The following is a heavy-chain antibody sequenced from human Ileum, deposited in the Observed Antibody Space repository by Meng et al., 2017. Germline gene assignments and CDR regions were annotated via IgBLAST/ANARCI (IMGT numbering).Heavy chain of an antibody. J-gene: IGHJ5*02. Sequence: GESLKISCAASGFTFSTYAMTWVRQAPGKGPEWVSVIGSGGGGIHYADSVVGRFTISRDNSKNTLYLQMNSLRDEDTAVYYGAKYGTVGATSWFDPWGQGTLVTVSS. V-gene: IGHV3-23*01. D-gene: IGHD1-26*01. CDR3: AKYGTVGATSWFDP. CDR1: GFTFSTYA. CDR2: IGSGGGGI.